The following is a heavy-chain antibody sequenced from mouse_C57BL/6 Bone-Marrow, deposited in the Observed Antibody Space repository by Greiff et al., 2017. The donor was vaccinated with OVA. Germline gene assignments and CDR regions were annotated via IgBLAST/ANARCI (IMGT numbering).Heavy chain of an antibody. J-gene: IGHJ1*03. Sequence: EVQLQQSGPVLVKPGASVKMSCKASGYTFTDYYMNWVKQSHGKSLEWIGVINPYNGGTSYNQKFKGKATLTVDKSASTAYMELNSLTSEDSAVYYGARGGYWTYWYFDVWGTGTTVTVSS. CDR3: ARGGYWTYWYFDV. V-gene: IGHV1-19*01. D-gene: IGHD2-3*01. CDR2: INPYNGGT. CDR1: GYTFTDYY.